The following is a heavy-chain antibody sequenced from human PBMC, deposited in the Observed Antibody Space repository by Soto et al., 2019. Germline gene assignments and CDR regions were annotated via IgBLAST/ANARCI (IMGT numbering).Heavy chain of an antibody. D-gene: IGHD2-15*01. V-gene: IGHV5-51*01. CDR2: IYPDDSDA. J-gene: IGHJ4*02. CDR1: GYSFGSYW. Sequence: PGESLKISCKASGYSFGSYWIGWVRQMPGKGLEWMGIIYPDDSDARYSPSFEGQVTISVDKSISTAYLQWSSLKASDTAMYYCARQGCSGGSCYSDVGDYWGQGTLVTVSS. CDR3: ARQGCSGGSCYSDVGDY.